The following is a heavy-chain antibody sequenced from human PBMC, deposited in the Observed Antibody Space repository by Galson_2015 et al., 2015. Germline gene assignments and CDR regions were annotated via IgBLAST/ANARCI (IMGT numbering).Heavy chain of an antibody. Sequence: SVKVSCKASGYTFTSYDINWVRQATGQGLEWMGWMNPNSGNTGYAQKLQGRVTMTTDTSTSTAYMELRSLRSDDTAVYYCARDQQWLVLYGGLAFDIWGQGTMVTVSS. CDR2: MNPNSGNT. J-gene: IGHJ3*02. CDR1: GYTFTSYD. D-gene: IGHD6-19*01. CDR3: ARDQQWLVLYGGLAFDI. V-gene: IGHV1-8*01.